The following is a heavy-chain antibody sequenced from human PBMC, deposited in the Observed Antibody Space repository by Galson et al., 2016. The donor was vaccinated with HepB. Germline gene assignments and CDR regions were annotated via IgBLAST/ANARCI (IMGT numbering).Heavy chain of an antibody. CDR1: GGSISSGNYD. Sequence: TLSLTCTVSGGSISSGNYDLNWIRQHPGKGLEWIGYIYTSGSTYYNPSLKSRVTISVYTSKNQFSLKLNSVTAADTAVYYCARGGAVWGQGTTVTVSS. CDR3: ARGGAV. J-gene: IGHJ6*02. CDR2: IYTSGST. V-gene: IGHV4-31*03.